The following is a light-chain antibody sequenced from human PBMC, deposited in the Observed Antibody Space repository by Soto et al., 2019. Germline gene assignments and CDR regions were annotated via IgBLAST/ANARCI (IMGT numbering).Light chain of an antibody. CDR1: QSISSW. CDR3: QQYNSYPWT. CDR2: DAS. V-gene: IGKV1-5*01. J-gene: IGKJ1*01. Sequence: DIQLTQSPSTLSASVGDRVTITCRASQSISSWLAWYQQKPGKDPKLLIYDASSLESGVPSRFSGSGSGTEFTLTITSLQPDDFATYYCQQYNSYPWTFGQGTKVDI.